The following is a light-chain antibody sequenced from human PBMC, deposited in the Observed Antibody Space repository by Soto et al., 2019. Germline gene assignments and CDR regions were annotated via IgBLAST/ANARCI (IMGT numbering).Light chain of an antibody. V-gene: IGKV1-5*01. CDR1: QTIGSW. CDR2: AAS. J-gene: IGKJ1*01. Sequence: DIQMTQSPSTLSASVGDRVTITCRASQTIGSWLAWYQQKQGKAPKLLIYAASTLESGVSSRFSGRGSGTEFTLTINSLQPEDFATYYCQQYKSYLRTFGQGTKVEIK. CDR3: QQYKSYLRT.